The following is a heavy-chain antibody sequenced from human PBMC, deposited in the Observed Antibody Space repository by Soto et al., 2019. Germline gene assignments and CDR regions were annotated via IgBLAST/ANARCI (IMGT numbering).Heavy chain of an antibody. Sequence: ASVKVSCKASGGTFSSYAISWVRQAPGQGLEWMGGITPIFGTANYAQKFQGRVTITADESTSTAYMELSSLRSEDTAVYYCARAFYDSSGYPSVLGAFDIWGQGTMVTVSS. CDR1: GGTFSSYA. CDR3: ARAFYDSSGYPSVLGAFDI. D-gene: IGHD3-22*01. J-gene: IGHJ3*02. V-gene: IGHV1-69*13. CDR2: ITPIFGTA.